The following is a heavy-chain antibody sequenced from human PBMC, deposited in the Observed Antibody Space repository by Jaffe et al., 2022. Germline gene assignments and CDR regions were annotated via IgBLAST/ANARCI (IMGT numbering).Heavy chain of an antibody. V-gene: IGHV3-53*02. D-gene: IGHD5-12*01. J-gene: IGHJ3*02. Sequence: EVQLVETGGGLIQPGGSLRLSCAASGFTVSSNYMSWVRQAPGKGLEWVSVIYSGGSTYYADSVKGRFTISRDNSKNTLYLQMNSLRAEDTAVYYCASKVNIVATDAFDIWGQGTMVTVSS. CDR2: IYSGGST. CDR3: ASKVNIVATDAFDI. CDR1: GFTVSSNY.